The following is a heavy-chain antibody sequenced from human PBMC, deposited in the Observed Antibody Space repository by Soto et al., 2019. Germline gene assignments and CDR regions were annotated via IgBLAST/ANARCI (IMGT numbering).Heavy chain of an antibody. CDR2: ISWNSGSI. CDR3: AKDHNTAMVSSFDY. V-gene: IGHV3-9*01. Sequence: GGSLRLSCAASGFTFSISSMHWVRQAPGKGLEWVSGISWNSGSIGYADSVKGRFTISRDNAKNSLYLQMNSLRAEDTALYYCAKDHNTAMVSSFDYWGQGTLVTVSS. J-gene: IGHJ4*02. CDR1: GFTFSISS. D-gene: IGHD5-18*01.